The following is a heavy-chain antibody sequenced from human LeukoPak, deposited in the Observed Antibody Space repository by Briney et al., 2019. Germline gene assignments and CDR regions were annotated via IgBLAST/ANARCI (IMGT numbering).Heavy chain of an antibody. CDR2: ISAYNGNT. J-gene: IGHJ4*02. Sequence: ASVKVSCKASGYTFTSYGISWVRQAPGQGLEWMEWISAYNGNTNYAQKLQGRVTMTTDTSTSTAYMELRSLRSDDTAVYYCVIMVRGVRGVDYWGQGTLVTVSS. CDR1: GYTFTSYG. V-gene: IGHV1-18*01. D-gene: IGHD3-10*01. CDR3: VIMVRGVRGVDY.